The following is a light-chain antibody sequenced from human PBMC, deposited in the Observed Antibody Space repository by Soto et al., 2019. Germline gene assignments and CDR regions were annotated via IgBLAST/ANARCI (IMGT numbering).Light chain of an antibody. V-gene: IGKV3-20*01. J-gene: IGKJ4*01. CDR1: QSMSSNY. CDR3: QQYCYPQLT. Sequence: PGTLSLSPAETATLSCRASQSMSSNYVACFQHKPGQAPRLLIYGASRRAPGIPERVTGSWSGTDFSLTINRLEPDDAAVCYCQQYCYPQLTFGGGTKVEIK. CDR2: GAS.